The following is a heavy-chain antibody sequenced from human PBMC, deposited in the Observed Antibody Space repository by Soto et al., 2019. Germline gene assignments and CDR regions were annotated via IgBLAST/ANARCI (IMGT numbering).Heavy chain of an antibody. CDR3: AKDLYSSGWPGRTFYFDY. CDR1: PFGFSSYH. J-gene: IGHJ4*02. V-gene: IGHV3-30*18. CDR2: ISYDGSNK. Sequence: ERCLRLPWSACPFGFSSYHLHAVHQAPCKGLEWVAVISYDGSNKYYADSVKGRFTISRDNSKNTLYLQMNSLRAEDTAVYYCAKDLYSSGWPGRTFYFDYWGQGTLVTVSS. D-gene: IGHD6-19*01.